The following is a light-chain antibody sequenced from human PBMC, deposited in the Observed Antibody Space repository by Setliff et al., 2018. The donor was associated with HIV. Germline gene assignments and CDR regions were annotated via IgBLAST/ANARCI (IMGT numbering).Light chain of an antibody. CDR1: SSDVGGYNY. V-gene: IGLV2-14*03. J-gene: IGLJ1*01. CDR2: DVT. Sequence: QSALTQPASVSGSPGQSITISCTGTSSDVGGYNYVSWYQQHPGQAPKLMIYDVTTRPSGVSSRFSGSKSGNAASLTISGLQAEDEADYYCSSGTSSSTPYVFGTGTKVTVL. CDR3: SSGTSSSTPYV.